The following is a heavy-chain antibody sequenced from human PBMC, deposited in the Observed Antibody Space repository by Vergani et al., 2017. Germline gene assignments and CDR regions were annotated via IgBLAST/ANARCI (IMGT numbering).Heavy chain of an antibody. CDR1: EFTFSNYA. D-gene: IGHD4-17*01. CDR3: AKDGRENSDYGYFDY. V-gene: IGHV3-30*02. J-gene: IGHJ4*02. CDR2: IGYDGRIK. Sequence: VQLLESGGGLVQPGGSLRLTCAASEFTFSNYAMNWVRQAPGKGLEWVAFIGYDGRIKYNVDSVKGRFTISRDTSKKTLSLQMRSLRADDTAVYYCAKDGRENSDYGYFDYWAREPWSPSP.